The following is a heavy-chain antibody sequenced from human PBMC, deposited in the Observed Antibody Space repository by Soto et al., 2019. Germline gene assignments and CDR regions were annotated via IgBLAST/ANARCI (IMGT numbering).Heavy chain of an antibody. V-gene: IGHV3-33*01. CDR2: IRYDDNNK. CDR3: ARDSVWTFDY. J-gene: IGHJ4*02. Sequence: QVQLVESGGGVVQPGTSLRLSCAASGFTFRNYGMHWVRQAPGKGLEWVAIIRYDDNNKYYADSVKGRFTISRDNSKNTLYLQMNSLRAEDTAVYYCARDSVWTFDYWGQGTLVTVSS. CDR1: GFTFRNYG. D-gene: IGHD2-21*01.